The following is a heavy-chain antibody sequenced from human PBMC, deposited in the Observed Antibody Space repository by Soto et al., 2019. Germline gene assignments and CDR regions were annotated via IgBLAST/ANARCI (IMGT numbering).Heavy chain of an antibody. D-gene: IGHD3-10*01. CDR1: GGSFSGYY. Sequence: PSETLSLTCAVYGGSFSGYYWSWIRQPPWKGLEWIGEINHSGSTNYNPSLKSRVTISVDTSKNQFSLKLSSVTAADTAVYYCARKETTSTMVRGVGGAFDIWGQGAMVT. V-gene: IGHV4-34*01. CDR2: INHSGST. CDR3: ARKETTSTMVRGVGGAFDI. J-gene: IGHJ3*02.